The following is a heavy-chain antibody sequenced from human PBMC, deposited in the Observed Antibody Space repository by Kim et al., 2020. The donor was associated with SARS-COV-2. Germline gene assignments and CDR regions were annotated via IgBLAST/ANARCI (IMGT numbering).Heavy chain of an antibody. D-gene: IGHD2-2*01. CDR3: ARLGGPAAIYYYYYMDV. Sequence: ASVKVSCKASGYTFTSYGISWVRQAPGQGLEWMGWISAYNGNTNYAQKLQGRVTMTTDTSTSTAYMELRSLRSDDTAVYYCARLGGPAAIYYYYYMDVWGKGTTVTVSS. V-gene: IGHV1-18*01. CDR2: ISAYNGNT. J-gene: IGHJ6*03. CDR1: GYTFTSYG.